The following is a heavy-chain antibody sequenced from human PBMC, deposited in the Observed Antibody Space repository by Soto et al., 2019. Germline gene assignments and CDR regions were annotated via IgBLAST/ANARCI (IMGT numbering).Heavy chain of an antibody. D-gene: IGHD2-2*01. CDR3: VRVPAMAIQYYFDY. Sequence: EVQLVESGGGLVQPGGSLRLSCAASGFTFSNYWMHWVRQAPGKGLVWVSRINRDESSTSYADSVKGRFTISRDNAKNTLYLQMNNLRGEDTAVYYCVRVPAMAIQYYFDYWGQGTLVTVSS. CDR2: INRDESST. V-gene: IGHV3-74*01. J-gene: IGHJ4*02. CDR1: GFTFSNYW.